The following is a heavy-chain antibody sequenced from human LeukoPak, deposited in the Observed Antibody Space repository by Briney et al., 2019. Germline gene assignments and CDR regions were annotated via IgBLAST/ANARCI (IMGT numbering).Heavy chain of an antibody. CDR3: VKDTAAAGTSFQH. CDR1: GFTFSSYA. Sequence: GGSLRLSCSASGFTFSSYAMHWVRQAPGKGLEYVSAISSNGGSTYCADSVKGRFTISRDNSKNTLYLQMSSLRVEDTAVYYCVKDTAAAGTSFQHWGQGTLVTVSS. V-gene: IGHV3-64D*06. CDR2: ISSNGGST. D-gene: IGHD6-13*01. J-gene: IGHJ1*01.